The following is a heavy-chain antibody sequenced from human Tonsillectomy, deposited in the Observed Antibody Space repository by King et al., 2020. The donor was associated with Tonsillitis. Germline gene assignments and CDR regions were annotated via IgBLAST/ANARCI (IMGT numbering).Heavy chain of an antibody. D-gene: IGHD2-15*01. V-gene: IGHV3-23*04. CDR2: ISGSGGST. CDR3: ASVHPCSGGSCYIYYFDY. Sequence: VQLVESGGGLVHPGGSLRLSCAASGFTFSSYAMSWVRQAPGKGLEWVSAISGSGGSTYYAESVKGRFTISRDNSKNTLYLQMNSLRAEDTAVYYCASVHPCSGGSCYIYYFDYWGQGTLVTVSS. J-gene: IGHJ4*02. CDR1: GFTFSSYA.